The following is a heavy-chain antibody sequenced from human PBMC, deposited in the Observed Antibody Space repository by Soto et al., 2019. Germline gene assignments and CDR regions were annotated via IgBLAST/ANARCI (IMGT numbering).Heavy chain of an antibody. CDR3: ARDRRRGYDMDV. V-gene: IGHV3-48*02. CDR1: GFTFTSYS. J-gene: IGHJ6*02. Sequence: GGSLRLSCAGSGFTFTSYSVNWVRQAPGKGLEWVSFITASTTTIYYADSVKGRFTISRDNAKNSVYLQMNSLRDEDTAVYYCARDRRRGYDMDVWGQGTTVTVSS. CDR2: ITASTTTI.